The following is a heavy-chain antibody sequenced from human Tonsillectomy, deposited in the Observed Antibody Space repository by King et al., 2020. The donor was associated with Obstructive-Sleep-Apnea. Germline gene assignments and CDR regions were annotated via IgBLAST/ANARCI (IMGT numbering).Heavy chain of an antibody. Sequence: QLVQSGAEVKKPGESLKISCKGSGYSFTSYWIGWVRQMPGKGLEWMGIIYPGDSDTRYSPSFQGQVTISADKSISTAYLQWSSLKASDTAMYYCARHPASYSGSYSLHPIDYWGQGTLVTVSS. CDR2: IYPGDSDT. CDR1: GYSFTSYW. J-gene: IGHJ4*02. CDR3: ARHPASYSGSYSLHPIDY. V-gene: IGHV5-51*01. D-gene: IGHD1-26*01.